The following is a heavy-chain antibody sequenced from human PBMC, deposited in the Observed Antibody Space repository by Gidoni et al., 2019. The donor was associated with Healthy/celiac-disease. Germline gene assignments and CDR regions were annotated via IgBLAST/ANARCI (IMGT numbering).Heavy chain of an antibody. CDR1: GFPFSSYA. CDR2: ISYDGSNK. CDR3: ARGRTDSSQLSR. D-gene: IGHD3-22*01. Sequence: QVQLVESGGGVVQPGRSLRLSCAASGFPFSSYAMHWVRQAPGKGLEWVAVISYDGSNKYYADSVKGRFTISRDNSKNTLYLQMNSLRAEDTAVYYCARGRTDSSQLSRWGQGTLVTVSS. V-gene: IGHV3-30*04. J-gene: IGHJ4*02.